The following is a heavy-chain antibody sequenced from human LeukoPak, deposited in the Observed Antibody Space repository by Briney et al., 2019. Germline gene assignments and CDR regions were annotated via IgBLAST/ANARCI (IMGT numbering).Heavy chain of an antibody. CDR3: ARGGAYENYYYGMDV. CDR1: GGTFSSYA. J-gene: IGHJ6*02. V-gene: IGHV1-46*01. CDR2: INPSGGST. D-gene: IGHD5-12*01. Sequence: ASVKVSCKASGGTFSSYAISWVRQAPGQGLEWMGIINPSGGSTSYAQKFQGRATMTRDTSTSTVYMELSSLRSEDTAVYYCARGGAYENYYYGMDVWGQGTTVTVSS.